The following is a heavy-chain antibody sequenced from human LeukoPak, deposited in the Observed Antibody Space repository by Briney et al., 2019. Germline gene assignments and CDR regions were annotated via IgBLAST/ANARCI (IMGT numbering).Heavy chain of an antibody. V-gene: IGHV3-30*02. CDR3: AKESESYDSSGSTFHY. J-gene: IGHJ4*02. Sequence: PGGSLRLSCAASGFTFSSYGMHWVRQAPGKGLEWVAFIRYDGSDKYYTDSVKGRFTISRGDSKNTLYLQMNSLRAEDTAVYYCAKESESYDSSGSTFHYWGQGTLVTVSS. CDR2: IRYDGSDK. D-gene: IGHD3-22*01. CDR1: GFTFSSYG.